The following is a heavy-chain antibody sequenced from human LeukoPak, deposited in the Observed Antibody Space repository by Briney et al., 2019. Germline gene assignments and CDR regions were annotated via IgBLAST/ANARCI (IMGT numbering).Heavy chain of an antibody. D-gene: IGHD6-13*01. CDR1: GFTFSSYG. Sequence: GFSLRLSCAACGFTFSSYGMQWVRQAPGRGLEGVAVISYDGSNKYYADSVKSRLAISSDNSKNTLYLQMNSLRAEGRAVYYCAKVKGSSSWYVPTDYWGEGTLVTVS. CDR2: ISYDGSNK. CDR3: AKVKGSSSWYVPTDY. V-gene: IGHV3-30*18. J-gene: IGHJ4*02.